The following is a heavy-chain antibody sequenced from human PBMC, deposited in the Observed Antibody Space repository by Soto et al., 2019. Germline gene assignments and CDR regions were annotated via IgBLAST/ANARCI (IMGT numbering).Heavy chain of an antibody. CDR1: GYTFTSYD. CDR2: MNPNSGNT. D-gene: IGHD3-3*01. CDR3: ARGKDFWSGYYREWFDP. J-gene: IGHJ5*02. V-gene: IGHV1-8*01. Sequence: QVQLVQSGAEVKKPGASVKVSCKASGYTFTSYDINWVRQATGQGLEWMGWMNPNSGNTGYAQKFQGRVTMTRNTSISTAYMELSSLRSEDTAVYYCARGKDFWSGYYREWFDPWGQGTLVTVSS.